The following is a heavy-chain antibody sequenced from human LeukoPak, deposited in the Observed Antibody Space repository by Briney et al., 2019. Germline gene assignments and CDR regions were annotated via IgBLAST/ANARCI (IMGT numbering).Heavy chain of an antibody. CDR2: ISSSAYTI. CDR3: ARGDYGPFDS. J-gene: IGHJ4*02. Sequence: PGGSLRLSCAASGFTFSSYEMNWVRQAPGKGLEWVSYISSSAYTIYYADSVKGRFTISRDNAKNSLCLQMNSLRAEDTAVYYCARGDYGPFDSWGQGTLVTVSS. V-gene: IGHV3-48*03. CDR1: GFTFSSYE. D-gene: IGHD4/OR15-4a*01.